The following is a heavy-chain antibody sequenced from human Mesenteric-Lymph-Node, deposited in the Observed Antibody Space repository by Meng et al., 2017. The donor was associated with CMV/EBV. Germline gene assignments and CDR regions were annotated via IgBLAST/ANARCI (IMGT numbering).Heavy chain of an antibody. CDR3: ANDENYYDSSAYYDAFHI. V-gene: IGHV3-7*01. D-gene: IGHD3-22*01. Sequence: GESLKISCAASGFSFSNYWMTWVRQAAGKGLEWVANIKEDGGEKFYVDSVKGRFTISRDNANNSLYLEMNNLRVEDTAVYYCANDENYYDSSAYYDAFHIWGQGTGVTVSS. CDR1: GFSFSNYW. J-gene: IGHJ3*02. CDR2: IKEDGGEK.